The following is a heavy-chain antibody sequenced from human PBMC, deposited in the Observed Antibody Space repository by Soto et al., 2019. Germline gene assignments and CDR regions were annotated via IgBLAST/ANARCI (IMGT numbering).Heavy chain of an antibody. D-gene: IGHD2-15*01. J-gene: IGHJ6*02. CDR1: GFTFNNYG. CDR2: IGRGGDT. CDR3: AKDGTTGGIHYYGMDV. V-gene: IGHV3-23*01. Sequence: XVSLKLSFEVSGFTFNNYGMNWVRQAPDKELEWVSTIGRGGDTYYADSVKGRFTISRDNSKNTLFLQMNSLRAEDTALYFCAKDGTTGGIHYYGMDVWGQGTTVTVSS.